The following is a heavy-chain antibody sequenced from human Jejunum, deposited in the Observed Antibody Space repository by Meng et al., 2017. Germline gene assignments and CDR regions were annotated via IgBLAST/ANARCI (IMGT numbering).Heavy chain of an antibody. V-gene: IGHV4-4*02. D-gene: IGHD5-12*01. Sequence: QGELRESGPGLVKPSGTLSLTCAVSGGSISDSNWWSWVRQPSGKGLEWIGEIYHTGSTNYNPSLKSRVTMSLDKSKNQFFLDLTSVTAADTAVYYCARDLLGPAIAASGYFDPWGQGTLVTVSS. CDR2: IYHTGST. CDR1: GGSISDSNW. J-gene: IGHJ5*02. CDR3: ARDLLGPAIAASGYFDP.